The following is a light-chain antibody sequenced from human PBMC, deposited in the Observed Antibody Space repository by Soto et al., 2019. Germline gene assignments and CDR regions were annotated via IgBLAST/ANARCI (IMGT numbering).Light chain of an antibody. V-gene: IGLV2-14*03. J-gene: IGLJ2*01. CDR2: DVS. Sequence: QSALTQPASVSGSPGQSITISCTGTSSDVGGYNYVSWYQQHPGKAPKLMIYDVSNRPSGVSNRFSASKSDNTASLSISGLQAEDEADYYCSSYAGSMNPVFGGGTKLTVL. CDR1: SSDVGGYNY. CDR3: SSYAGSMNPV.